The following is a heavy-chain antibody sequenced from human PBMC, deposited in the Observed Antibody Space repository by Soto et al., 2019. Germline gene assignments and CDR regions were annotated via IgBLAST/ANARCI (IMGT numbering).Heavy chain of an antibody. V-gene: IGHV1-58*01. CDR3: AAIGTNPYGSSGPES. D-gene: IGHD3-22*01. J-gene: IGHJ4*02. CDR2: IVVGSGNT. Sequence: SVKVSCKASGFTFTSSAVQWVRQARGQRLEWIGWIVVGSGNTNYAQKFQERVTITRDMSTSTAYMELSSLRSEDTAVYYCAAIGTNPYGSSGPESWGQGTLGTVS. CDR1: GFTFTSSA.